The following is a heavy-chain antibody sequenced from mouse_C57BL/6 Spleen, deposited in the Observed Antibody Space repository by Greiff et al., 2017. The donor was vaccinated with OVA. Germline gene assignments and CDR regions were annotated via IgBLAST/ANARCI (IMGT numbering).Heavy chain of an antibody. D-gene: IGHD4-1*01. V-gene: IGHV1-62-3*01. CDR2: IDPNSGGT. J-gene: IGHJ1*03. CDR3: ARTGGNCDDWAMDD. Sequence: QVQLQQPGAELVKPGASVKLSCKASGYTFTSYWMHWVKQRPGRGLEWIGRIDPNSGGTKYNEKFKGKATLTVDKPSSTAYMQLSSLTSEDSAVYYCARTGGNCDDWAMDDWGKGTTVTVSS. CDR1: GYTFTSYW.